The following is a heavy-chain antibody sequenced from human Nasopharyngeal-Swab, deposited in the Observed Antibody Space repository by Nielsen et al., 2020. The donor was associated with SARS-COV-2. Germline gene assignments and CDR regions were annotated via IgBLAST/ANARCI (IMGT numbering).Heavy chain of an antibody. V-gene: IGHV1-69*06. CDR2: IIPIFGTA. J-gene: IGHJ6*02. CDR1: GGTFSSYA. CDR3: ARDSSDSYYGMDV. Sequence: SVKVSCKPSGGTFSSYAISWVRQAPGQGLEWMGGIIPIFGTANYAQKFQGRVTITADKSTSTAYIELSSLRSEDTAVYYCARDSSDSYYGMDVWGQGTTVTVAS.